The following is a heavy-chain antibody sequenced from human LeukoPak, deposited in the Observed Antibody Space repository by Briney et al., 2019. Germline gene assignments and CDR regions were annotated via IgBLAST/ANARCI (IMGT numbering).Heavy chain of an antibody. D-gene: IGHD1-26*01. J-gene: IGHJ4*02. Sequence: GASVKVSCKASGYTFTSYDINWVRQATGQGLEWMGWMNPNSGNTGYAQKFQGRVTITRNTSISTAYMELSSLRSEDTAVHYCARGGGKDLGGAYYFDYWGQGTLVTVSS. CDR1: GYTFTSYD. V-gene: IGHV1-8*03. CDR2: MNPNSGNT. CDR3: ARGGGKDLGGAYYFDY.